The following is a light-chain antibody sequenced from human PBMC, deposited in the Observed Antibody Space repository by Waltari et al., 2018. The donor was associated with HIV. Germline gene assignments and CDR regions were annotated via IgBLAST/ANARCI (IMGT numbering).Light chain of an antibody. J-gene: IGKJ2*01. V-gene: IGKV1-17*01. CDR1: RVIKND. CDR3: LQYNNSPFT. Sequence: DIQMTQSPSSLSAFVGDRVTITCRANRVIKNDLGWYQQKPGQAPKRLIYTAFTVQSGVPSRVSGSGSGTDFTLTISSLQPDDFATYYCLQYNNSPFTFGQGTKVEIK. CDR2: TAF.